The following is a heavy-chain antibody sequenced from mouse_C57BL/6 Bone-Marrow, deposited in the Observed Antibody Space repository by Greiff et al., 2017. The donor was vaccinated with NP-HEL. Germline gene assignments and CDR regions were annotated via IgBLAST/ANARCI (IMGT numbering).Heavy chain of an antibody. CDR2: IDPSDSAT. CDR3: ARRRYFDV. J-gene: IGHJ1*03. CDR1: GYTFTSYW. Sequence: QVQLQQPGAELVRPGSSVKLSCKASGYTFTSYWMHWVKQRPIQGLEWIGNIDPSDSATHYNQKFKDKATLNVDKSSGTAYMQLSSLTSEDSAFYSCARRRYFDVWGTGTTVTVSS. V-gene: IGHV1-52*01.